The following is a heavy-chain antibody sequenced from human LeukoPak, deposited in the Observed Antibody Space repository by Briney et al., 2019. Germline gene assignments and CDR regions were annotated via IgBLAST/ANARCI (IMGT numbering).Heavy chain of an antibody. V-gene: IGHV3-23*01. CDR1: GFTFSTYG. J-gene: IGHJ5*02. D-gene: IGHD2-15*01. Sequence: AGGSLRLSCAASGFTFSTYGMTWVRQAPGKGLEWVSSISDSGGTTQSADSVKGRSTISRDNSKNTLYLQMNSLRAEDTAEYYCAKHTHNHGGFFDPWGQGSLVTVSS. CDR3: AKHTHNHGGFFDP. CDR2: ISDSGGTT.